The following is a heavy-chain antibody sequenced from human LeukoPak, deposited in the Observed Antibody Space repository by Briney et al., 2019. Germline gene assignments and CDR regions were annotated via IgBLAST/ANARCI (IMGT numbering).Heavy chain of an antibody. D-gene: IGHD7-27*01. CDR1: GFTFSTYT. J-gene: IGHJ4*02. CDR3: AIDPNWGTHS. CDR2: IGSSGGGI. V-gene: IGHV3-23*01. Sequence: GGSLRLSCAASGFTFSTYTMYWVRHPPGKRLEWVSIIGSSGGGIHYADSVKGRFTISRDNSKNALYLQMNSLRVEDTAVYYCAIDPNWGTHSWGQGVMVTVSS.